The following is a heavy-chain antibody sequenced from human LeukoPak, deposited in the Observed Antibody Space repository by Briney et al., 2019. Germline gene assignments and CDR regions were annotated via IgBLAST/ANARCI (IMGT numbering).Heavy chain of an antibody. Sequence: PSETLSLTCTVSGGSISSYYWSWIRQPPGKGLEWIGYIYYSGSTNYNPSLKSRVTISVDTSKNQFSLKLSSVTAADTAVYYCARQQGVIYAFDIWGQGTMVTVSS. J-gene: IGHJ3*02. CDR1: GGSISSYY. CDR3: ARQQGVIYAFDI. CDR2: IYYSGST. V-gene: IGHV4-59*08. D-gene: IGHD3-16*02.